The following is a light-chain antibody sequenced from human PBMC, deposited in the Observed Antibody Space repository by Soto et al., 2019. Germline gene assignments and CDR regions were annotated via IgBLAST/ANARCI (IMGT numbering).Light chain of an antibody. Sequence: DIQVTQYPSSLSASVGDRVTITCRASQGIKNYLAWYQQKPGEIPKLLIYAASTLESGIPPRFSGSGSGTDFTLTINNLQHEDVATYYCQRYYNAPFTLGGGTKVDIK. CDR2: AAS. CDR3: QRYYNAPFT. CDR1: QGIKNY. J-gene: IGKJ4*01. V-gene: IGKV1-27*01.